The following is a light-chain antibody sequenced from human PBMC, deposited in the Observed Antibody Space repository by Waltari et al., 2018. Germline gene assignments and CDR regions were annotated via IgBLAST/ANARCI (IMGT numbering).Light chain of an antibody. Sequence: QSVLTQPASVSGSPGQSITISCTGTSSDVGNSNVVSWYLQDPGKVPKLLIYEDTMRPSGVSNRFPGSKSVNTAFLTVAGLRTEDEGDYYCCSYSRSGTFLFGTGTRVTVL. CDR2: EDT. CDR1: SSDVGNSNV. CDR3: CSYSRSGTFL. V-gene: IGLV2-23*01. J-gene: IGLJ1*01.